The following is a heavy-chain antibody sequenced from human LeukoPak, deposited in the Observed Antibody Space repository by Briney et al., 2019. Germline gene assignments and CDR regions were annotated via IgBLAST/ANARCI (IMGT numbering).Heavy chain of an antibody. CDR3: ARGINYDYYDSSGYGNWFDP. CDR1: GGSISSYY. Sequence: NPSETLSLTCTVSGGSISSYYWSWIRQPPGKGLEWIGYIYYSGSTNYNPSLKSRVTISVDTSKNQFSLKLSSVTAADTAVYYCARGINYDYYDSSGYGNWFDPWGQGTLVTVSS. V-gene: IGHV4-59*01. CDR2: IYYSGST. J-gene: IGHJ5*02. D-gene: IGHD3-22*01.